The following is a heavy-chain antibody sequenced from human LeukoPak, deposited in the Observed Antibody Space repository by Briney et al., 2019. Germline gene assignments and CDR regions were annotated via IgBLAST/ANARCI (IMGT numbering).Heavy chain of an antibody. CDR1: GFTFSSYW. J-gene: IGHJ4*02. V-gene: IGHV3-7*01. CDR3: ARGGYYYDSSGYYYFDY. D-gene: IGHD3-22*01. Sequence: PGGSLRLSCAASGFTFSSYWMSWIRQAPGKGLEWVANIKQDGSEKYYVDSVKGRFTISRDNAKNSLYLQMNSLRAEDTAVYYCARGGYYYDSSGYYYFDYWGQGTQVTVSS. CDR2: IKQDGSEK.